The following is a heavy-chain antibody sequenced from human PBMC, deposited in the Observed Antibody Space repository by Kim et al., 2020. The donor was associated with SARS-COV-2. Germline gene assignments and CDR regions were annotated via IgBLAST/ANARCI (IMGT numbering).Heavy chain of an antibody. CDR2: ISSSSSYI. Sequence: GGSLRLSCAASGFTFSSYSMNWVRQAPGKGLEWVSSISSSSSYIYYADSVKGRFTISRDNAKNSLYLQMNSLRAEDTAVYYCARGELETKQYYYYYYGMDVWGQGTTVTVSS. V-gene: IGHV3-21*01. J-gene: IGHJ6*02. CDR1: GFTFSSYS. CDR3: ARGELETKQYYYYYYGMDV. D-gene: IGHD1-1*01.